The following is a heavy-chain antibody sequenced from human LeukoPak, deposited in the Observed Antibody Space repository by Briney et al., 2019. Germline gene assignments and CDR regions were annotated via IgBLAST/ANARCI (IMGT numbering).Heavy chain of an antibody. Sequence: GESLKISCMGSGYSFTTYRIGWVRQMPGEGLELMGIIYPGDSHTRYSPSFQGQVTISADKSISTAYLQWSSLKASDTAMYYCARHRTTMVRGVMDVWGQGTTVTVSS. V-gene: IGHV5-51*01. CDR2: IYPGDSHT. D-gene: IGHD3-10*01. CDR1: GYSFTTYR. J-gene: IGHJ6*02. CDR3: ARHRTTMVRGVMDV.